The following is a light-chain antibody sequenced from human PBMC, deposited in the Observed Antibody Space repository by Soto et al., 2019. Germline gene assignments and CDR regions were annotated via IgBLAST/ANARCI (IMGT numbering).Light chain of an antibody. CDR3: QQYGSTFLWT. Sequence: VVMTQSPATLSVSPGERATLSCRASETVATNLAWYQQKPCQAPRLLIHAASRRATGIPDRFSGSGSGTDFTLTISRLEPEDFAVYYGQQYGSTFLWTFGQGTKVDIK. J-gene: IGKJ1*01. CDR2: AAS. CDR1: ETVATN. V-gene: IGKV3-20*01.